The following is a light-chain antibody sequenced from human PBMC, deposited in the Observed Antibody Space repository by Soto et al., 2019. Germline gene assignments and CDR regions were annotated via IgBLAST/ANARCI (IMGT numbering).Light chain of an antibody. CDR1: QYISSY. CDR2: AAS. Sequence: DIQMTQSPSSLSASVGDRVTITCRASQYISSYLNWYQQKPGKAPKLLIYAASSLQSGVPSRFSGSGSGTDFTLTISSLQPEDFATYYCQQSYNTPLLTFCGGTKVEI. J-gene: IGKJ4*01. CDR3: QQSYNTPLLT. V-gene: IGKV1-39*01.